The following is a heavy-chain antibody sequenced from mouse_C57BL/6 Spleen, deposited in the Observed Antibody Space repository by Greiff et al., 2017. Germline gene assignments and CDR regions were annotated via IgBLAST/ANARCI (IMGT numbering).Heavy chain of an antibody. J-gene: IGHJ4*01. CDR3: ARDLDYYGSSYRAMDY. V-gene: IGHV5-4*01. CDR1: GFTFSSYA. D-gene: IGHD1-1*01. Sequence: EVQLVESGGGLVKPGGSLKLSCAASGFTFSSYAMSWVRQTPEKRLEWVATISDGGSYTYYPDNVKGRFTISRDNAKNNLYLQMSHLKSEDTAMYYCARDLDYYGSSYRAMDYWGQGTSVTVSS. CDR2: ISDGGSYT.